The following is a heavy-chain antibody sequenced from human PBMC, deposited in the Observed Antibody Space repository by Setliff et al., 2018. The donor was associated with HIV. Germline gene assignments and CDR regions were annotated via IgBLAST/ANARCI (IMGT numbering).Heavy chain of an antibody. D-gene: IGHD6-13*01. J-gene: IGHJ3*02. CDR3: ARDQVAFIAAAGTGECAFDI. CDR1: GFTFRTFA. CDR2: VTYDGRRT. Sequence: GSLRLSCVASGFTFRTFAMHWVRQAPGKGLEWVSGVTYDGRRTFYTDAVKGRFTISRDNSNNTLYLQVSSLRAEDTAVYYCARDQVAFIAAAGTGECAFDIWGQGTTVTV. V-gene: IGHV3-30*07.